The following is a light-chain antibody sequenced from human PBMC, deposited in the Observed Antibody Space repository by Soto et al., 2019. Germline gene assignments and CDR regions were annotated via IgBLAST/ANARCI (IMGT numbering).Light chain of an antibody. J-gene: IGKJ4*01. CDR3: QQYGTSPLT. CDR1: QSVSSNF. Sequence: EIVLTQSPGTLSLSPGERVTLSCRASQSVSSNFLAWYQQKPGQAPRVLIYDTSSRATGIPDRFSGSGSGTDFTLTISRLEPEDLAVYYCQQYGTSPLTFGGGTTGAIK. V-gene: IGKV3-20*01. CDR2: DTS.